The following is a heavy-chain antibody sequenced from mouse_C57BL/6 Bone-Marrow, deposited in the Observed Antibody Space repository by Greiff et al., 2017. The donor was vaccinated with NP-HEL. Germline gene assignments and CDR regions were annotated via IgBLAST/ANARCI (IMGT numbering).Heavy chain of an antibody. CDR1: GFTFSSYA. J-gene: IGHJ4*01. CDR3: ARETSYYSNWGYAMDY. V-gene: IGHV5-4*01. Sequence: EVQGVESGGGLVKPGGSLKLSCAASGFTFSSYAMSWVRQTPEKRLEWVATISDGGSYTYYPDNVKGRFTISRENAKNNLYLQMSHLKSEDTAMYYCARETSYYSNWGYAMDYWGQGTSVTVSS. CDR2: ISDGGSYT. D-gene: IGHD2-5*01.